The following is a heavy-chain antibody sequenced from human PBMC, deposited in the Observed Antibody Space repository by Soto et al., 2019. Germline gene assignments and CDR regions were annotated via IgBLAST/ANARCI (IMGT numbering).Heavy chain of an antibody. Sequence: ASVKVSCKASGYTFTGYYMHWVRQAPGQGLEWMGWINPNSGGTNYAQKFQGRVTMTRDTSISTAYMELSRLRSDDTAVYYCARGWGPIAAAGTYYYYGMDVWGQGTTVTVSS. CDR1: GYTFTGYY. V-gene: IGHV1-2*02. D-gene: IGHD6-13*01. CDR3: ARGWGPIAAAGTYYYYGMDV. CDR2: INPNSGGT. J-gene: IGHJ6*02.